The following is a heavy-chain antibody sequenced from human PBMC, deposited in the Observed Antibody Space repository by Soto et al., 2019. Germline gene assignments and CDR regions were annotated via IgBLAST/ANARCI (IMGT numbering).Heavy chain of an antibody. CDR1: GVSFSGYY. CDR2: INHSGST. D-gene: IGHD1-20*01. V-gene: IGHV4-34*01. J-gene: IGHJ6*03. CDR3: ARAITGTGGYYYMDV. Sequence: SETLSLTCAVYGVSFSGYYWIWIRQPPGKGLEWIGEINHSGSTNYNPSLKSRVTISVDTSKNQFSLKLSSVTAADTAVYYCARAITGTGGYYYMDVWGKGTTVTVSS.